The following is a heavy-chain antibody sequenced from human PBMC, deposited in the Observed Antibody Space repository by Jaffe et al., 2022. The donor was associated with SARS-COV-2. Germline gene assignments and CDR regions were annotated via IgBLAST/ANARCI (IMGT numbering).Heavy chain of an antibody. D-gene: IGHD5-12*01. CDR2: IYYSGST. Sequence: QLQLQESGPGLVKPSETLSLTCTVSGGSISSSSYYWGWIRQPPGKGLEWIGSIYYSGSTYYNPSLKSRVTISVDTSKNQFSLKLSSVTAADTAVYYCARQCRDGYNYCDYWGQGTLVTVSS. J-gene: IGHJ4*02. V-gene: IGHV4-39*01. CDR3: ARQCRDGYNYCDY. CDR1: GGSISSSSYY.